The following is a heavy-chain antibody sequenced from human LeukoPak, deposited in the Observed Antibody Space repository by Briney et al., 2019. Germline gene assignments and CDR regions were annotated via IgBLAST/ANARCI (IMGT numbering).Heavy chain of an antibody. V-gene: IGHV3-43*02. CDR2: ISGDGGST. J-gene: IGHJ3*02. D-gene: IGHD3-10*01. CDR1: GFTFDDYA. CDR3: AKAYIWFGERPDAFDI. Sequence: RGSLRLSCAASGFTFDDYAMHWVRQAPGKGLEWVSLISGDGGSTYYAASVKGRFTNSRDNSKNSLYLQMNSLRTEDTALYYCAKAYIWFGERPDAFDIWGQGTMVTVSS.